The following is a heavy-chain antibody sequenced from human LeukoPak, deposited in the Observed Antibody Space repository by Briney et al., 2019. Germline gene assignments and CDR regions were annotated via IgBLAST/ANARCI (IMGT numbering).Heavy chain of an antibody. CDR2: ISSSSNYI. D-gene: IGHD3-22*01. J-gene: IGHJ4*02. Sequence: KPGGSLRLSCAGSGFTFRRNNMTWVRQAPGKGLEWVSSISSSSNYISYADSLKGRFIVSRDNAKNSVDLQMNSLRAEDTAVYYCARDSIEDYYDSSGYFDYWGQGILVTVSS. V-gene: IGHV3-21*01. CDR1: GFTFRRNN. CDR3: ARDSIEDYYDSSGYFDY.